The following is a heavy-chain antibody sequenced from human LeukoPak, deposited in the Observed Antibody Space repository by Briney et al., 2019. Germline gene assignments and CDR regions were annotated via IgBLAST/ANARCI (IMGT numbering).Heavy chain of an antibody. CDR3: ARPSMLTGYYYFDY. D-gene: IGHD3-9*01. Sequence: SETLSLTCTVSGGSISSSRYYWAWLRQPPGKGLDWIGSISYSGSTYYNSSLKSRVSISIDTYKTQFSLELSSVTATDTAVYFCARPSMLTGYYYFDYWGQGTLVTVSS. CDR2: ISYSGST. J-gene: IGHJ4*02. CDR1: GGSISSSRYY. V-gene: IGHV4-39*01.